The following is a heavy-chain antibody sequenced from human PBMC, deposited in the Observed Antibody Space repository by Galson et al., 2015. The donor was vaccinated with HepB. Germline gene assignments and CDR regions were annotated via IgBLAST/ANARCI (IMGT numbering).Heavy chain of an antibody. CDR3: ARDYTPTSGGFNS. V-gene: IGHV1-3*01. D-gene: IGHD3-10*01. Sequence: SVKVSCKASGYTFTDYAMHWVRQAPGQRLEWMGWINADNGNTNYSQKFQGRVTITWDTSVSTAYMELGSLRSEDTAVYYCARDYTPTSGGFNSWGQGTLVAVSS. CDR1: GYTFTDYA. CDR2: INADNGNT. J-gene: IGHJ4*02.